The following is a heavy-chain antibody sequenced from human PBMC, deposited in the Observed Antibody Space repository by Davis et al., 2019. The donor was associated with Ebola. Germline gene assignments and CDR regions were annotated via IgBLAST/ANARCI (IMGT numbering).Heavy chain of an antibody. CDR2: IYWNSDRI. CDR3: AKDPRRTKYDLWSAYSGMDV. D-gene: IGHD3-3*01. J-gene: IGHJ6*02. Sequence: PGGSLRLSCEASGFTSPDYAMHWVRQAPGKGLEWVSGIYWNSDRIDYADSVKGRFTISRDNAKNSLYLQMNSLRAEDTALYYCAKDPRRTKYDLWSAYSGMDVWGQRTTVTVSS. V-gene: IGHV3-9*02. CDR1: GFTSPDYA.